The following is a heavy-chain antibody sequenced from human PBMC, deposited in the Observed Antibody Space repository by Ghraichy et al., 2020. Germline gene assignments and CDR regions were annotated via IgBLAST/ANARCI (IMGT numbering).Heavy chain of an antibody. CDR3: ARQQYSGSYWGGDY. D-gene: IGHD1-26*01. CDR2: IYSGGST. V-gene: IGHV3-66*04. CDR1: GFTVSSNY. J-gene: IGHJ4*02. Sequence: LSLTCAASGFTVSSNYMSWVRQAPGKGLEWVSVIYSGGSTYYADSVKGRFTISRDNSKNTLYLQMNSLRAEDTAVYYCARQQYSGSYWGGDYWGQGTLVTVSS.